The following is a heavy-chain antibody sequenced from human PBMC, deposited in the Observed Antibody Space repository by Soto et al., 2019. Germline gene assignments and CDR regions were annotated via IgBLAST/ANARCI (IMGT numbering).Heavy chain of an antibody. CDR1: GFTVSSNY. V-gene: IGHV3-53*01. D-gene: IGHD1-7*01. J-gene: IGHJ4*02. CDR2: IYSGGST. Sequence: LRLSCAASGFTVSSNYMSWVRQAPGKGLEWVSVIYSGGSTYYADSVKGRFTISRDNSKNTLYLQMNSLRAEDTAVYYCARAEYNWNYGYYFDYWGQGTLVTVSS. CDR3: ARAEYNWNYGYYFDY.